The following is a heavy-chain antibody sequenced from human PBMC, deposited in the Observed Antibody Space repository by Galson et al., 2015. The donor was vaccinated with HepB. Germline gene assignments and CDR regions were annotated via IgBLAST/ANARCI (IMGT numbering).Heavy chain of an antibody. Sequence: SVKVSCKVSGYTLTELSMHWVRQAPGKGLEWMGGFDPEDGETIYAQKFQGRVTMTEDTSTDTAYMELSSLRSEDTAVYYCATVPRLIPTTTYYFDYWGQGTLVTVSS. CDR1: GYTLTELS. D-gene: IGHD1-26*01. V-gene: IGHV1-24*01. CDR3: ATVPRLIPTTTYYFDY. J-gene: IGHJ4*02. CDR2: FDPEDGET.